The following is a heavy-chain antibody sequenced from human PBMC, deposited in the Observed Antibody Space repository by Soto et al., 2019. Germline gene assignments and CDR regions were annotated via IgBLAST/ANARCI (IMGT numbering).Heavy chain of an antibody. CDR3: ARGISGAYDSTYDW. V-gene: IGHV3-74*01. J-gene: IGHJ4*02. CDR1: GFSFNNYW. Sequence: LRLSCAASGFSFNNYWRHWVRQAPGKGLVWVSRINSDGTLTNYADSVKGRFTISRDNAKNTLRLQMNSLRAEDTAVYYCARGISGAYDSTYDWWGQGTLVTVSS. CDR2: INSDGTLT. D-gene: IGHD5-12*01.